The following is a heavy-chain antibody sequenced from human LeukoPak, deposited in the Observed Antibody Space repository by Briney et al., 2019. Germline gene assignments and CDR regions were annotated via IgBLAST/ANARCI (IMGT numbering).Heavy chain of an antibody. CDR2: IIPIFGTA. CDR3: ASPAHLYCSSTSCYEGEYFQH. J-gene: IGHJ1*01. V-gene: IGHV1-69*13. Sequence: GASVKVSCKASGYTFTSYGISWVRQAPGQGLEWMGGIIPIFGTANYAQKFQGRVTITADESTSTAYMELSSLRSEDTAVYYCASPAHLYCSSTSCYEGEYFQHWGQGTLVTVSS. D-gene: IGHD2-2*01. CDR1: GYTFTSYG.